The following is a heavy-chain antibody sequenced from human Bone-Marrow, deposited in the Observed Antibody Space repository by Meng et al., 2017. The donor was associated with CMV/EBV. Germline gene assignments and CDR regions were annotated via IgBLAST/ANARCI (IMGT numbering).Heavy chain of an antibody. J-gene: IGHJ5*02. CDR1: GFTFSSYW. V-gene: IGHV3-7*01. Sequence: GESLKISCAASGFTFSSYWMSWVRQAPGKGLEWVANIKQDGSEKYYVDSVKGRFTISRDNAKNSLYLQMNSLRAEDTAVYYCARFEAGITIFGVTSGWFDPWGQGTLVTVSS. CDR3: ARFEAGITIFGVTSGWFDP. D-gene: IGHD3-3*01. CDR2: IKQDGSEK.